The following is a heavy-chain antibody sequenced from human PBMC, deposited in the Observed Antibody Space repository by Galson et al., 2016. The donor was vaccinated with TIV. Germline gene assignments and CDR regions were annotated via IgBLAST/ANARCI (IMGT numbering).Heavy chain of an antibody. Sequence: GYTFSNFAITWVRQAPGQGLEWMGYMSAYSGASNYAQEFQGRVTITTDTSTSTAYMELRNLRFDDTAVYYCARYSSTSSRRFDYWGQGTLVTVSA. CDR1: GYTFSNFA. D-gene: IGHD6-6*01. CDR2: MSAYSGAS. V-gene: IGHV1-18*01. J-gene: IGHJ4*02. CDR3: ARYSSTSSRRFDY.